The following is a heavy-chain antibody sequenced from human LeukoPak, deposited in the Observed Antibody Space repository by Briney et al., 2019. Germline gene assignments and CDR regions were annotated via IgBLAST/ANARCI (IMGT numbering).Heavy chain of an antibody. CDR2: INPSGGTT. V-gene: IGHV1-46*01. J-gene: IGHJ5*02. D-gene: IGHD3-3*01. CDR3: ARGLEWLTRRHNWFDP. CDR1: GDTFTSYY. Sequence: ASVKVSCKASGDTFTSYYMHWVRQAPGQGLEWLGIINPSGGTTSYAQKFQGRVSMTTDTSTRTAYMELRSLRSDDTAVYYCARGLEWLTRRHNWFDPWGQGTLVTVSS.